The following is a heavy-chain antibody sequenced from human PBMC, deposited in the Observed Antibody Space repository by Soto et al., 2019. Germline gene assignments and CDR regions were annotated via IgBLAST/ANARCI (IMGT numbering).Heavy chain of an antibody. CDR1: GYSFTSYL. D-gene: IGHD4-17*01. V-gene: IGHV5-51*01. CDR3: AGQGDYGDYAAFYYGMDV. CDR2: IYPGDSDT. Sequence: GESLKISCKGSGYSFTSYLIGWVRQMPGKGLEWMGIIYPGDSDTRYSPSFQGQVTISADKSISTAYLQWSSLKASDSAMYYCAGQGDYGDYAAFYYGMDVWGQGTTVTVSS. J-gene: IGHJ6*02.